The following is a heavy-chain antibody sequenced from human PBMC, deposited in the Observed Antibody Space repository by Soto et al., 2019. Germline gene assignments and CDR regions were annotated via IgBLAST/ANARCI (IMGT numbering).Heavy chain of an antibody. CDR1: GGSISSYY. CDR3: ASHRGYDLPAWYFDL. Sequence: QVQLQESGPGLVKPSETLSLTCTVSGGSISSYYWSWIRQPPGKGLEWIGYIYYSGSTNYNPSLKSRVTISVDTSKNQFSLKLSSVTAADTAVYYCASHRGYDLPAWYFDLWGRGTLVTVSS. V-gene: IGHV4-59*01. J-gene: IGHJ2*01. D-gene: IGHD5-12*01. CDR2: IYYSGST.